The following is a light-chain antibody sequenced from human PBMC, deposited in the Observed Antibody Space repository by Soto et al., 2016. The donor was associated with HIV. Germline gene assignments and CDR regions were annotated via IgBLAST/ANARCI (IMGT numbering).Light chain of an antibody. CDR2: KDT. Sequence: SYELTQPPSVSVSPGQTARITCSGDALPDQYAYWYQQKPGQAPVLVIYKDTERPSGIPEGFSGSSSGTTVTLTISGVQAEDEADYYCQSVDSSGTYVLFGGGTKTDCP. J-gene: IGLJ2*01. V-gene: IGLV3-25*03. CDR1: ALPDQY. CDR3: QSVDSSGTYVL.